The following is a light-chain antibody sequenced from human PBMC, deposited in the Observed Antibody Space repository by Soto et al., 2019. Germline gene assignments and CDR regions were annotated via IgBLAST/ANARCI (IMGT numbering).Light chain of an antibody. J-gene: IGKJ1*01. Sequence: QMTQSPSLLSASVGDRFTVTCRASQAINNYLNWYQQKKGKAPNXXIYAASSLQSGVPSRFSGSGYGTDFTLTISSLQTEDFATYNCLHDYNFPRTFGQGSKVDI. CDR3: LHDYNFPRT. V-gene: IGKV1-6*01. CDR1: QAINNY. CDR2: AAS.